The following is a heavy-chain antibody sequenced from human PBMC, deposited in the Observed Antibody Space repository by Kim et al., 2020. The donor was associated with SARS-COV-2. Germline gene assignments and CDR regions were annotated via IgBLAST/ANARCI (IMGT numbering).Heavy chain of an antibody. V-gene: IGHV1-18*01. D-gene: IGHD3-22*01. J-gene: IGHJ4*02. CDR2: ISANNGNT. Sequence: ASVKVSCETSGYSFSNYGINWVRQAPGQGLEWMGWISANNGNTNYAQKFQGRVTMTTDTSTAIAYMELRSLRSDDTAMYYCARDHYYDSSGYGGVPEHWGQGTLVTVSS. CDR1: GYSFSNYG. CDR3: ARDHYYDSSGYGGVPEH.